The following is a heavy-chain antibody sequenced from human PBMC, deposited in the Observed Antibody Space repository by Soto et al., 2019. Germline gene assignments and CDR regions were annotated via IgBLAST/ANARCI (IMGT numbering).Heavy chain of an antibody. V-gene: IGHV4-34*01. Sequence: SESLSLTCAVYGWSFSGYYWSWIRQPPGKGLEWIGEINYSGSTYYNPSLKSRVTISVDTSKNQFSLKLSSVTAADTAVYYCARLASDIVVVPADPAGVEYRRYYYYYMDVWGKGTTVTVSS. D-gene: IGHD2-2*01. CDR3: ARLASDIVVVPADPAGVEYRRYYYYYMDV. J-gene: IGHJ6*03. CDR1: GWSFSGYY. CDR2: INYSGST.